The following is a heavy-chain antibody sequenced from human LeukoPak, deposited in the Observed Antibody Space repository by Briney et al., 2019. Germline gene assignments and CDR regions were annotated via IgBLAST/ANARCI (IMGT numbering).Heavy chain of an antibody. V-gene: IGHV4-39*07. Sequence: SETLSLTCTVSGGSISNGNFYWAWIRQPPGKGLEWIGSMYYSGSTHYNASLKSRVTTSVDTSKNQCYLHLSSVTAADTAIYYCARVSEESNGYYSMDVWGKGNTVTVS. D-gene: IGHD1-1*01. CDR3: ARVSEESNGYYSMDV. CDR1: GGSISNGNFY. J-gene: IGHJ6*03. CDR2: MYYSGST.